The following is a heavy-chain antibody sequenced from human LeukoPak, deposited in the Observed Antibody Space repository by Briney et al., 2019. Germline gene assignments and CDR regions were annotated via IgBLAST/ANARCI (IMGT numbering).Heavy chain of an antibody. CDR2: IHYDGYTT. D-gene: IGHD3-16*01. J-gene: IGHJ4*02. Sequence: GGSLRLSCVTSGFPLSTYGVHWVRQAPGSGLEWLAYIHYDGYTTNYADSVKGRFTISRENSKNTLYLQMNSLRTEDTAVYYCAKDVAYTFDYWGQGTLVTVSS. V-gene: IGHV3-30*02. CDR1: GFPLSTYG. CDR3: AKDVAYTFDY.